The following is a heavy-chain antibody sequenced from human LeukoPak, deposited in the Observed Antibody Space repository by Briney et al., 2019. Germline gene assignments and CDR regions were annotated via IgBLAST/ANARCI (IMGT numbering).Heavy chain of an antibody. J-gene: IGHJ3*02. CDR3: AKGRGAFDI. CDR2: ISNDGSNK. Sequence: PGGSLRLSCVASGFTFSSYGMHWVRQAPGKGLEWVAVISNDGSNKYYADSVKGRFTISRDNSKNTLYLQMNSLRAEDTAVYYCAKGRGAFDIWGQGTMVTVSP. V-gene: IGHV3-30*18. D-gene: IGHD3-10*01. CDR1: GFTFSSYG.